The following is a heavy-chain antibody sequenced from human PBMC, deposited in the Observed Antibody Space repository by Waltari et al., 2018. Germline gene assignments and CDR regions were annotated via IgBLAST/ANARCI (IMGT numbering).Heavy chain of an antibody. D-gene: IGHD6-13*01. Sequence: QLQLQESGPGLVKPSETLSLPCTVSGGSISSSSYYWGWIRQPPGKGLEWIGSIYYSGSTYYNPSLKSRVTISIDTSKKQFYLKMNSVTAADTGLFYCARGYHGYSSSWAGRRNFYYMDVWGKGTTVTISS. CDR1: GGSISSSSYY. V-gene: IGHV4-39*07. CDR2: IYYSGST. CDR3: ARGYHGYSSSWAGRRNFYYMDV. J-gene: IGHJ6*03.